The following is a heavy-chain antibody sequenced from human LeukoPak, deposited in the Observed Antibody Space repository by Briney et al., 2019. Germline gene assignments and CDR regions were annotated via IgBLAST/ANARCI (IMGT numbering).Heavy chain of an antibody. CDR2: MKPGSGDT. CDR1: GYPFSNYD. V-gene: IGHV1-8*01. J-gene: IGHJ6*03. CDR3: AGSRRGYYMDV. Sequence: ASVKVSCNSSGYPFSNYDVNWVRQAPGPGHEWMAWMKPGSGDTGYAEKLQGRLTMSSNISMNTASMELRSMTSEDTAVYFCAGSRRGYYMDVWGTGTPVTVSS.